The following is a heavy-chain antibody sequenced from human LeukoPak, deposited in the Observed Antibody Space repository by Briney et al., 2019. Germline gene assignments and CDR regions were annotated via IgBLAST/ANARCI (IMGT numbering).Heavy chain of an antibody. CDR3: ATGGSLNYDY. V-gene: IGHV4-59*12. CDR2: IYNSGST. Sequence: SETLSLTCTVSGGSISSYYWSWIRQPPGKGLEWIGYIYNSGSTNYSPSLRSRVTISVDKSKNQFSLKLSSVTAADTAVYYCATGGSLNYDYWGQGTLVTVSS. CDR1: GGSISSYY. J-gene: IGHJ4*02. D-gene: IGHD3-16*01.